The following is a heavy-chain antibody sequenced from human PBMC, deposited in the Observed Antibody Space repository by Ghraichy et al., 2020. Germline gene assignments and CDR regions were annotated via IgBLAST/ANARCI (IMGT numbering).Heavy chain of an antibody. CDR2: IKSDGSET. D-gene: IGHD2-15*01. CDR1: GFTFRSYW. Sequence: LTCAASGFTFRSYWMSWVRQAPGKGLEWVANIKSDGSETYYMDSVKGRFIISRDHSKNSVYLHMNSLRAEETAVYYCARSSMVVVAATGLGDYYFEYWGQGPLVTVSS. V-gene: IGHV3-7*03. CDR3: ARSSMVVVAATGLGDYYFEY. J-gene: IGHJ4*02.